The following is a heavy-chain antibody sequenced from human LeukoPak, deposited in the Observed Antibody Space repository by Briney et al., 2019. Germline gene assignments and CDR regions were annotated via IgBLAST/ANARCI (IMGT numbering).Heavy chain of an antibody. D-gene: IGHD6-13*01. CDR3: ARDVSRSSADFFYYMDV. CDR2: IYDSGST. CDR1: GASISNYY. J-gene: IGHJ6*03. Sequence: PSETLSLTCTVSGASISNYYWSWIRQPPGKGLEWIGYIYDSGSTDYNPSLNSRVTISVDTSKNQFSLKLSSVTAADTAVYYCARDVSRSSADFFYYMDVWGKGTTVTVSS. V-gene: IGHV4-59*01.